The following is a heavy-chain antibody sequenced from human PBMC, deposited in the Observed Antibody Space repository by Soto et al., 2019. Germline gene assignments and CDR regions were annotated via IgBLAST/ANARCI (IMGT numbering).Heavy chain of an antibody. CDR3: MTTVTTFGC. V-gene: IGHV3-7*05. CDR1: GFTLSNYW. D-gene: IGHD4-17*01. Sequence: EVQLVESGGGLVQPGGSLRLTCTASGFTLSNYWMNWVRQAPEKGLEWVANIKQDGSEKNYVDSMKGRFTISRDNAKNSLYLQMNSLRVDDTAMYYCMTTVTTFGCWGQGTLVTVSS. J-gene: IGHJ5*01. CDR2: IKQDGSEK.